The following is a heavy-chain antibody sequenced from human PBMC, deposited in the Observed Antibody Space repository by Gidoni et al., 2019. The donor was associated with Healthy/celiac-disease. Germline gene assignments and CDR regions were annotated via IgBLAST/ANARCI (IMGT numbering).Heavy chain of an antibody. CDR1: GGSFSGYY. CDR3: AREAGTPSRYYYYYMDV. V-gene: IGHV4-34*01. Sequence: QVQLQQWGAGLWKPSETLSLTCAVYGGSFSGYYWSWIRQPPGKGLEWIGEINHSGSTNYNPSLKSRVTISVDTSKNQFSLKLSSVTAADTAVYYCAREAGTPSRYYYYYMDVWGKGTTVTVSS. J-gene: IGHJ6*03. D-gene: IGHD1-7*01. CDR2: INHSGST.